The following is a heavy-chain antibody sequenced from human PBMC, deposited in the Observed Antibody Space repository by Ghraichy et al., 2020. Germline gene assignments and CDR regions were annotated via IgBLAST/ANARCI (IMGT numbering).Heavy chain of an antibody. CDR2: IILSSSYI. D-gene: IGHD5-24*01. J-gene: IGHJ4*02. Sequence: GGSLRLSCAASGFTFSSYSMNWVRQAPGKGLEWVSSIILSSSYIYYADSVKGRFTISRDNAKNSLYLQMNSLRAEDTAVYYCARVGEMATIDYWGQGTLVTVSS. CDR1: GFTFSSYS. CDR3: ARVGEMATIDY. V-gene: IGHV3-21*01.